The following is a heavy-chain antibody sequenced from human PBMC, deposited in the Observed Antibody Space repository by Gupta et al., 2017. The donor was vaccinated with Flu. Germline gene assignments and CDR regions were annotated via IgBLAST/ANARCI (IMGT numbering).Heavy chain of an antibody. CDR2: ISSSGSTI. CDR3: AREVDSSGLNWFDP. D-gene: IGHD3-22*01. V-gene: IGHV3-48*03. J-gene: IGHJ5*02. CDR1: AFPFGGCE. Sequence: EVQLVESGGGWYQLGGSLRLSCAASAFPFGGCELTWCRQAPGKGLEWVSYISSSGSTIYYADSVKGRFTISRDNAKNSLYLQMNSLRAEDTAVYYCAREVDSSGLNWFDPWGQGTLVTVSS.